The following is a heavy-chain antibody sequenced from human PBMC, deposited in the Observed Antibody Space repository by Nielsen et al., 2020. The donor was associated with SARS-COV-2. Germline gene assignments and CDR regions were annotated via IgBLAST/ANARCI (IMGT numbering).Heavy chain of an antibody. J-gene: IGHJ5*02. CDR3: ARVVWDWFDP. D-gene: IGHD1-26*01. Sequence: WIRQPPGKGLEWIGSIYYSGSTYYNPSLKSRVTISVDTSKNQFSLKLSSVTAADTAVYYCARVVWDWFDPWGQGTLITVSS. V-gene: IGHV4-39*07. CDR2: IYYSGST.